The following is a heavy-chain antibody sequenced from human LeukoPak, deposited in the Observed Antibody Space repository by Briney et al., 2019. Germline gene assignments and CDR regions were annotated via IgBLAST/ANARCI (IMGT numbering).Heavy chain of an antibody. CDR2: ISYDGNDK. Sequence: GRSLRLSCAASGFIFSTYYMYWFRQPPGKGLEWVAVISYDGNDKYYADSVRGRFTISRDNYKNTLDLQVNSLRPEDTAVYYCAKRRAGPGCFEPPLYWGQRTLVAVCS. CDR1: GFIFSTYY. CDR3: AKRRAGPGCFEPPLY. D-gene: IGHD6-19*01. J-gene: IGHJ4*02. V-gene: IGHV3-30*18.